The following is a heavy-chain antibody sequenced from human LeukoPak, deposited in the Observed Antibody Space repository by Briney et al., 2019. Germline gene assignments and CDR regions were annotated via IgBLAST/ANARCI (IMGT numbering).Heavy chain of an antibody. Sequence: GGSLRLSCAASGFTFSSYSMNWVRQAPGKGLEWVSSISSSSSYIYYADSVRGRFIISRDNSKNSLYLQMNSLRAEDTAVYYCAELGITMVGGVWGKGTTVTISS. D-gene: IGHD3-10*02. CDR3: AELGITMVGGV. J-gene: IGHJ6*04. CDR2: ISSSSSYI. V-gene: IGHV3-21*01. CDR1: GFTFSSYS.